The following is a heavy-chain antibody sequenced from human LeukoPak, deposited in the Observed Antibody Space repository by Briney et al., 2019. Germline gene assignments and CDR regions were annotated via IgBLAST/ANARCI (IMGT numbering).Heavy chain of an antibody. D-gene: IGHD3-22*01. CDR1: GYTLTELS. CDR2: FDPEDGET. CDR3: ATESPRRQYYYDPNWFDP. J-gene: IGHJ5*02. V-gene: IGHV1-24*01. Sequence: ASVKVSCKVSGYTLTELSMHWVRQAPGKGLEWMGGFDPEDGETIYAQKFQGRVTMTEDTSTDTAYMELSSLRSDDTAVYYCATESPRRQYYYDPNWFDPWGQGTLVTVSS.